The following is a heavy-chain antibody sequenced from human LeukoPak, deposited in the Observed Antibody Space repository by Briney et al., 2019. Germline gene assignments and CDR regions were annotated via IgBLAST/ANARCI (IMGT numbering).Heavy chain of an antibody. J-gene: IGHJ6*02. D-gene: IGHD2-8*01. CDR2: IYTSGST. V-gene: IGHV4-61*02. CDR3: AREPMDGMDV. CDR1: GGSISSGSDY. Sequence: PSQTLSLTCTVSGGSISSGSDYWSWIRQPAGKGLEWTGRIYTSGSTNYNPSLKSRVTISVDTSKNQFSLKLSSVTAADTAVYYCAREPMDGMDVWGQGTTVTVSS.